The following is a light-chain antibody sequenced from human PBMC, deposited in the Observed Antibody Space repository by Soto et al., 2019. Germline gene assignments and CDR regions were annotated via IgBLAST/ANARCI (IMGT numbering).Light chain of an antibody. CDR1: QSLVYSDGQTY. V-gene: IGKV2-24*01. J-gene: IGKJ1*01. CDR3: IQFSQFHRT. Sequence: DVVLTQTPLSSSVALGQPASISCRSSQSLVYSDGQTYLSWLQLRPGQPPRLLIYRVSNRFSGVPDRFSGSGAGTDFTLKISRVEAEDVGTYYCIQFSQFHRTFGQGTKVEIK. CDR2: RVS.